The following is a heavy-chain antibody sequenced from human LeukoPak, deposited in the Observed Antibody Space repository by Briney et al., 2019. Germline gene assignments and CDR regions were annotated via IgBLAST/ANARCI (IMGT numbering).Heavy chain of an antibody. D-gene: IGHD2-21*02. V-gene: IGHV1-18*01. CDR2: ISAYNGDT. J-gene: IGHJ5*02. CDR1: GYTFSSFG. CDR3: ARRGVTPFWGFDP. Sequence: ASVKVSCRASGYTFSSFGISWVRQAPGQGLEWVGWISAYNGDTDYAQKFQDRVTMTTDTSTNTAYIELRSLRSDDTAVYYCARRGVTPFWGFDPWGQGTLVTVSS.